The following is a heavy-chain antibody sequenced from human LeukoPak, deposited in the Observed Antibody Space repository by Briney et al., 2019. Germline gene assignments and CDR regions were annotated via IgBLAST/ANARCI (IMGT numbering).Heavy chain of an antibody. CDR1: GGSISSSSYY. J-gene: IGHJ3*02. CDR2: IYYSGST. V-gene: IGHV4-39*07. CDR3: ARGQGDGRLGATQLNAAFDI. D-gene: IGHD1-26*01. Sequence: SETLSLTCTVSGGSISSSSYYWGWIRQPPGKGLEWIGSIYYSGSTYYNPSLKSRVTISVDTSKNQFSLKLSSVTAADTAVYYCARGQGDGRLGATQLNAAFDIWGQGTMVTVSS.